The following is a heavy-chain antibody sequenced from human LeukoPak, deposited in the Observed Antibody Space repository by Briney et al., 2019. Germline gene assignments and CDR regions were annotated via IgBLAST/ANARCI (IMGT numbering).Heavy chain of an antibody. J-gene: IGHJ4*02. CDR1: GFTFSSYA. Sequence: SGGSLRLSCAASGFTFSSYAMSWVRQAPGKGLEWVSAISGSGGSTYYADSVKGRFTISRDNSKNTLYLQMNSLRAEDTAVYYCAKEPTPSTMIVVVNYFDCWGQGTLVTVSS. D-gene: IGHD3-22*01. CDR2: ISGSGGST. CDR3: AKEPTPSTMIVVVNYFDC. V-gene: IGHV3-23*01.